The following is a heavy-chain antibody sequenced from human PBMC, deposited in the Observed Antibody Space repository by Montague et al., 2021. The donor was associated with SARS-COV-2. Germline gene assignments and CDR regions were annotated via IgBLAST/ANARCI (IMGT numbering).Heavy chain of an antibody. CDR3: ARGTRVVGITPGFGY. V-gene: IGHV4-34*01. D-gene: IGHD2-21*01. CDR2: IYHRGNT. Sequence: SETLSLTCAVYRGSFHIFSWGWIRQSPEKGLEWIGDIYHRGNTNYNPSLKSRVTISVDTSKNQFSLNLTSVTAADTAIYFCARGTRVVGITPGFGYWGQGTQVAVSS. CDR1: RGSFHIFS. J-gene: IGHJ4*02.